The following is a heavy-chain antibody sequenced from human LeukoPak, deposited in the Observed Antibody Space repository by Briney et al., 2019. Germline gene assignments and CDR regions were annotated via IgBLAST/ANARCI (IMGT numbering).Heavy chain of an antibody. J-gene: IGHJ3*02. CDR3: ARAPVQYCGGDCDTFDI. CDR2: INSDGSST. V-gene: IGHV3-74*01. Sequence: GGSLRLSCAASGFTFSSYWMHWVRQAPGKGLVWVSRINSDGSSTTYADSVKGRFTISRDNAKNTLYLQMNSRRAGDTAVFYCARAPVQYCGGDCDTFDIWGQGTTVTVSS. CDR1: GFTFSSYW. D-gene: IGHD2-21*02.